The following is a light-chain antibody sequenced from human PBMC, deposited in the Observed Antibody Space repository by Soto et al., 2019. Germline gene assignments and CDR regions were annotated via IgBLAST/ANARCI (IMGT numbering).Light chain of an antibody. CDR3: YSYAGRNVWV. CDR2: GVT. V-gene: IGLV2-8*01. J-gene: IGLJ3*02. Sequence: QSALAQPPSASGSPGQSVTISCTGSGSDIGAYNFVSWYQQHPDKAPKLMIFGVTERPSGVPDRFSGSKSGNTASLTVSGLQADDEAIYYCYSYAGRNVWVFGGGTELTVL. CDR1: GSDIGAYNF.